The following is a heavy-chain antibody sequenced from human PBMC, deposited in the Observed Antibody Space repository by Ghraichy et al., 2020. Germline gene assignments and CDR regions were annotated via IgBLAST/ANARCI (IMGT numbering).Heavy chain of an antibody. D-gene: IGHD3-10*01. Sequence: GGSLRLSCAASGFTFSTYAMSWVRQAPGEGLEWVSAISASGGTTYYVDSVKGRFTISRDNSQSTLYLQIHSLRAEDTAVYYCARGGIVVNGFIRYNWFDPWGQGTQVTVSS. CDR3: ARGGIVVNGFIRYNWFDP. J-gene: IGHJ5*02. CDR2: ISASGGTT. V-gene: IGHV3-23*01. CDR1: GFTFSTYA.